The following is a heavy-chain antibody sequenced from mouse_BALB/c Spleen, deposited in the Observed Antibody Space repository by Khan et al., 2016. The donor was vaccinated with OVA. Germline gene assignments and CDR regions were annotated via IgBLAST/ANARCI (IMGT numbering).Heavy chain of an antibody. J-gene: IGHJ4*01. CDR1: GFSLTNYG. D-gene: IGHD2-10*01. V-gene: IGHV2-6-1*01. CDR2: IWSDGSA. CDR3: ARQPYYHYYIMDY. Sequence: QVQLKESGPGLVAPSQSLSITCTISGFSLTNYGVHWVRQPPGKGLEWLVVIWSDGSATYNSALKSRLSISKDNSKNQVSLKMNSLQTDDTAMYYCARQPYYHYYIMDYWGQGTSVTVAS.